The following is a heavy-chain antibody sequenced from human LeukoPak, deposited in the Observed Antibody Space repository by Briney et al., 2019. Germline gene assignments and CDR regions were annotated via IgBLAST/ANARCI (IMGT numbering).Heavy chain of an antibody. CDR1: GFAFSSYA. CDR2: ISGSGGST. CDR3: AKGDFWSGYSY. J-gene: IGHJ4*02. Sequence: GGSLRLSCAASGFAFSSYAMSWVRQAPGKGLEWVSAISGSGGSTYYADSVKGRFTISRDNSKNTLYLQMNSLRAEDTAVYYCAKGDFWSGYSYWGQGTLVTVSS. D-gene: IGHD3-3*01. V-gene: IGHV3-23*01.